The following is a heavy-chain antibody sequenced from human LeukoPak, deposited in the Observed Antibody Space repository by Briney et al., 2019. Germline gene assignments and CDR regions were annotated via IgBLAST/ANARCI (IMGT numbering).Heavy chain of an antibody. V-gene: IGHV3-23*01. CDR3: AKDPPDSSGYYYPDY. Sequence: GGSLRLSCAASGFTFSSYAMSWVRQAPGKGLEWVSAISGSGGSTYYADSVRGGFTISRDTSKNTLYLQMNSLRAEDTAVYYCAKDPPDSSGYYYPDYWGQGTLVTVSS. CDR2: ISGSGGST. CDR1: GFTFSSYA. J-gene: IGHJ4*02. D-gene: IGHD3-22*01.